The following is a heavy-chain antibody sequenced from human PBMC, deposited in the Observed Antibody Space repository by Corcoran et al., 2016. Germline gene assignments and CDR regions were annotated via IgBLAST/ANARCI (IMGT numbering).Heavy chain of an antibody. Sequence: EVQLVESGGGLVQPGGSLRLSCAASGFTFKTYWMSWVRQAPGQGLEWVASTKQDGSEKYYVDSVKGRFTISRDNAQKSLYLQMNSLRAEDTAVYYCARDHIGPGLYFDLWGRGTLVTVSS. CDR3: ARDHIGPGLYFDL. V-gene: IGHV3-7*01. CDR1: GFTFKTYW. CDR2: TKQDGSEK. J-gene: IGHJ2*01. D-gene: IGHD3-10*01.